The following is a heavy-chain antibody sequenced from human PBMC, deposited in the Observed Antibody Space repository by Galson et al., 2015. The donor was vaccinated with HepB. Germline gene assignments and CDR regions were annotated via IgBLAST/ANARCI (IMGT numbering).Heavy chain of an antibody. D-gene: IGHD3-10*01. Sequence: SLRLSCAASGFTFSSYGMHWVRQAPGKGLEWVAVIWYDGSNKYYADSVKGRFTISRDNSKNTLYLQMNSLRAEDTAVYYCAIDLKGAVLWFGELLSPGGMDVWGPGTTVTVSS. CDR1: GFTFSSYG. V-gene: IGHV3-33*01. J-gene: IGHJ6*02. CDR2: IWYDGSNK. CDR3: AIDLKGAVLWFGELLSPGGMDV.